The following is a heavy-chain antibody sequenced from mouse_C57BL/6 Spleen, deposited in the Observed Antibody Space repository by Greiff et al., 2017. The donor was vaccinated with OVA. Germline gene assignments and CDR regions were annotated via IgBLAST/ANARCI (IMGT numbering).Heavy chain of an antibody. D-gene: IGHD1-1*01. CDR1: GYTFTSYW. V-gene: IGHV1-55*01. CDR3: ARHITTGPWYFDV. Sequence: VQLQQSGAELVKPGASVKMSCKASGYTFTSYWITWVKQRPGQGLEWIGDIYPGSGSTNYNEKFKSKATLTVDTSSSTAYMQLSSLTSEDSAVYYCARHITTGPWYFDVWGTGTTVTVSS. J-gene: IGHJ1*03. CDR2: IYPGSGST.